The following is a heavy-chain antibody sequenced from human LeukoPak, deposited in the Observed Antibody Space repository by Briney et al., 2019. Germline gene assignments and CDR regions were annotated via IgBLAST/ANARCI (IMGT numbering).Heavy chain of an antibody. Sequence: SETLSLTCTVSGGSISSYYWSWIRQPPGKGLEWIGYIYYSGSTNYNPSLKSRVTISVDTSKNQFTLKLSSVTAADTAVYYCARHEGGRDGYYSANWFDPWGQGTLVTVSS. V-gene: IGHV4-59*08. CDR2: IYYSGST. CDR3: ARHEGGRDGYYSANWFDP. D-gene: IGHD3-22*01. J-gene: IGHJ5*02. CDR1: GGSISSYY.